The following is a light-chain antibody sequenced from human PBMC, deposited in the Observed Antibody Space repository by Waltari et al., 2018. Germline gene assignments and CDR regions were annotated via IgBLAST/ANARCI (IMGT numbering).Light chain of an antibody. CDR2: WAS. CDR1: QSVLYNSNNKTY. Sequence: EIVLTQSPDSLAVSLGERATINCKSSQSVLYNSNNKTYLAWYQQKPGQPPKLLIYWASTRESGVPDRFSGSGSGTDFTLTISSLQAEDVAVYYCQQYYNIPWTFGQGTKVEIK. J-gene: IGKJ1*01. CDR3: QQYYNIPWT. V-gene: IGKV4-1*01.